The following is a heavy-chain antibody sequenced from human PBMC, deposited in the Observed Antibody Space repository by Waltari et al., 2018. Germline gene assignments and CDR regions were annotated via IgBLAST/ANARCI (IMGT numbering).Heavy chain of an antibody. CDR1: GGSISSSSYY. CDR2: IYYSWST. Sequence: QLQLQESGPGLVKPSETLSLTCTVSGGSISSSSYYWGWLRQPPGKGLAWIGRIYYSWSTYYNPSLNSRVTISVDTSKNQFALKLSSVTDAHTAVYYCARTQGSPTLNFDDWGQGTLVTVSS. J-gene: IGHJ4*02. V-gene: IGHV4-39*07. D-gene: IGHD2-8*01. CDR3: ARTQGSPTLNFDD.